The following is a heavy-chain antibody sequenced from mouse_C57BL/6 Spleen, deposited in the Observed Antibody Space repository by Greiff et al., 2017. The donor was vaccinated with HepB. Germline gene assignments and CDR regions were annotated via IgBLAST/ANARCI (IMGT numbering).Heavy chain of an antibody. J-gene: IGHJ4*01. CDR2: IDPSDSET. Sequence: QVQLQQPGAELVRPGSSVKLSCKASGYTFTSYWMHWVKQRPIQGLEWIGNIDPSDSETHYNQKFKDKATLTVDKSSSTAYMQLSSLTSEDSAVYYCARLGSSLYYYAMDYWGQGTSVTVSS. V-gene: IGHV1-52*01. CDR1: GYTFTSYW. CDR3: ARLGSSLYYYAMDY. D-gene: IGHD1-1*01.